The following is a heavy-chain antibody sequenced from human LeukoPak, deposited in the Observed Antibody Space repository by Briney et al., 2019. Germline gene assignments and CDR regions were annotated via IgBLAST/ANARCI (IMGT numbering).Heavy chain of an antibody. J-gene: IGHJ5*02. CDR1: GFTFSSYN. Sequence: GGSLRLSCAASGFTFSSYNMNWVRQAPGKGLEWVSSFSSSGSYIYYADSVKGRFTISRDNAKNSLYLQMNSLRAEDTAVYYCARDLGSGYQLLDNWFDPWGQGTLVTVSS. D-gene: IGHD2-2*01. CDR2: FSSSGSYI. CDR3: ARDLGSGYQLLDNWFDP. V-gene: IGHV3-21*01.